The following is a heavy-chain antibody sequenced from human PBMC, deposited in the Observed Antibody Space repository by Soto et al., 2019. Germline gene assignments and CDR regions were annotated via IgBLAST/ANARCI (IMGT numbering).Heavy chain of an antibody. D-gene: IGHD2-2*01. CDR2: IIPIVGTG. Sequence: QVQLVQSGAEVRQPGSSVTVSCKASGGTFSNYAISWVRQAPGQGLEWMGGIIPIVGTGSYAQQFQGRVTITADEPTTTAYMEQSSRRCEDTAVYYCAGVVILVPTASTHYYYHMDVWGPGTTVTVSS. J-gene: IGHJ6*02. CDR3: AGVVILVPTASTHYYYHMDV. V-gene: IGHV1-69*01. CDR1: GGTFSNYA.